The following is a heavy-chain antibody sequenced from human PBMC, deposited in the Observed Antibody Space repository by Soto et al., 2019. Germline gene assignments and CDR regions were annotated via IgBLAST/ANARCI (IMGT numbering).Heavy chain of an antibody. CDR3: VKDSYADFHRVLSTAEYFFDY. V-gene: IGHV3-9*01. D-gene: IGHD2-15*01. CDR1: GFTFDDYA. J-gene: IGHJ4*01. Sequence: RRLSWTASGFTFDDYAMHWVRQGPGRGLEWVSGITWNSGKIAYADSVKGRFTIARDDDNNSLYLQMNSLRPEDTALYYCVKDSYADFHRVLSTAEYFFDYWGHGTLVTVSS. CDR2: ITWNSGKI.